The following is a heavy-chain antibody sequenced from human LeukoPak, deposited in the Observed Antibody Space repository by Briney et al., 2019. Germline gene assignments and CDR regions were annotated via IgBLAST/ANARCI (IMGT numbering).Heavy chain of an antibody. V-gene: IGHV1-18*01. CDR3: ATTQGIAAAGRHQH. CDR1: GYTFTSYG. CDR2: ISAYNGNT. D-gene: IGHD6-13*01. Sequence: ASVKVSCKASGYTFTSYGISWVRQARGQGLEWMGWISAYNGNTNYAQKLQGRVTMTTDTSTSTAYMELRSLRSDDTAVYYCATTQGIAAAGRHQHWGQGTLVTVSS. J-gene: IGHJ1*01.